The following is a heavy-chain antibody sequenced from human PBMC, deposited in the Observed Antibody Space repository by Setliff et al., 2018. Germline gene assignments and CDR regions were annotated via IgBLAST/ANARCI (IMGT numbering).Heavy chain of an antibody. Sequence: GGSLRLSCAASGFTFSNAWMSWVRQAPGKGLEWVSAINGGGTATYYADSVKGRFTISRDNSKNTLYLQMNSLRAEDTAIYYCATSTITTYYFDYWGHGTLVTVSS. V-gene: IGHV3-23*01. CDR1: GFTFSNAW. D-gene: IGHD4-4*01. CDR2: INGGGTAT. CDR3: ATSTITTYYFDY. J-gene: IGHJ4*01.